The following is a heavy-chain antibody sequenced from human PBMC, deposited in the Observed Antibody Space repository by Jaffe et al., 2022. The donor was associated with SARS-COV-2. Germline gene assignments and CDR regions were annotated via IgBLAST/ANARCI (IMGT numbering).Heavy chain of an antibody. Sequence: EVQLVQSGAEVKKPGESLKISCKGSGYSFSNHWIGWVRQMPGKGLEWMGIIYPVDSDTRYSPSLQGHVTISADKSINTAYLQWSSLKASDTAMYYCARRYSRGDNFDYWGQGTLVTVSS. V-gene: IGHV5-51*01. CDR2: IYPVDSDT. CDR1: GYSFSNHW. D-gene: IGHD1-1*01. J-gene: IGHJ4*02. CDR3: ARRYSRGDNFDY.